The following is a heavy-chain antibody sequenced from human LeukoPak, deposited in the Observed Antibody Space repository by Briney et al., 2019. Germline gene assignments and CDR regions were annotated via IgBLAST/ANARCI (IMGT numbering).Heavy chain of an antibody. D-gene: IGHD2-2*01. V-gene: IGHV3-23*01. J-gene: IGHJ3*01. CDR2: VSGSGGST. Sequence: GGSLRLSCAASGFTFSSFAMSWVRQAPGKGLEWVSAVSGSGGSTFYADSVKGRFTISRDNSKNTLFLQMNGPRAEDTAVYYCAKDRSCSGSSCNVGSWGQGTMVTVSS. CDR1: GFTFSSFA. CDR3: AKDRSCSGSSCNVGS.